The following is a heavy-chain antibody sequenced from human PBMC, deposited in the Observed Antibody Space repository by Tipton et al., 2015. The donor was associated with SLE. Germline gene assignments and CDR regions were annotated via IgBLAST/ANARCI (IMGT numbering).Heavy chain of an antibody. CDR1: GFTFTNAW. D-gene: IGHD5-12*01. Sequence: SLRLSCTVSGFTFTNAWIIWVRQAPGKGLEWVGRIKSKADGGTIDYVAPVKGRFTMTRDDSKNTLYLQMNSLKTEDTAVYYCIPRGYSGYWGQGTLVTVSS. CDR2: IKSKADGGTI. V-gene: IGHV3-15*01. CDR3: IPRGYSGY. J-gene: IGHJ4*02.